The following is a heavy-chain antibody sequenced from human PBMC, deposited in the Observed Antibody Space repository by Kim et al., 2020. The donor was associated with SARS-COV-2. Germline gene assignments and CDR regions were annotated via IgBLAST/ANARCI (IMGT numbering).Heavy chain of an antibody. CDR2: IRSKANSYAT. CDR1: GFTFSGSA. D-gene: IGHD1-1*01. CDR3: TRVPGTTVAFWDIFD. Sequence: GGSLRLSCAASGFTFSGSAMHWVRQASGKGLEWVGRIRSKANSYATAYAASVKGRFTISRADSKTTPYLHRNSLKTEDTDVYYCTRVPGTTVAFWDIFD. V-gene: IGHV3-73*01. J-gene: IGHJ3*02.